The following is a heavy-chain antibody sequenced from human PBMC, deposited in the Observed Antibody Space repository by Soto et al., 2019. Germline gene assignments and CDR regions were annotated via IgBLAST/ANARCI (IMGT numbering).Heavy chain of an antibody. D-gene: IGHD1-26*01. CDR1: GFTFSSYD. J-gene: IGHJ3*02. CDR3: ARGSGGDAFDI. V-gene: IGHV3-13*05. CDR2: IGTAGDP. Sequence: GGSLXLSCAXSGFTFSSYDMHWVRQATGKGLEWVSAIGTAGDPYYPGSVKGRFTISRENAKNSLYLQMNSLRAGDTAVYYCARGSGGDAFDIWGQGTMVTVSS.